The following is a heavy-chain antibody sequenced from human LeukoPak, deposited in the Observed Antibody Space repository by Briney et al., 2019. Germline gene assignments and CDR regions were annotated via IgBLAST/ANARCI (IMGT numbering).Heavy chain of an antibody. Sequence: PSETLSLTCAVYGGSFSGYYWSWIRQPPGKGVEWIGEINHSGSTNYTPSLKSRVTISVDTSKNQFSLKLSSVTAADTAVYYCARRKWLLYYFDYWGQGTLVTVSS. CDR3: ARRKWLLYYFDY. J-gene: IGHJ4*02. D-gene: IGHD6-19*01. V-gene: IGHV4-34*01. CDR1: GGSFSGYY. CDR2: INHSGST.